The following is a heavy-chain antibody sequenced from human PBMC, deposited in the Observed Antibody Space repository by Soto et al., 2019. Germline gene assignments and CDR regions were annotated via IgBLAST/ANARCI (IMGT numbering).Heavy chain of an antibody. CDR1: GFTFSSYA. CDR2: ISGSGGST. Sequence: GGSLRLSCAASGFTFSSYAMSGVRQAPGKGLEWVSAISGSGGSTYYADSVKGRFTISRDNSKNTLYLQMNSLRAEDTAVYYCAKDPDVDTATLGDYWGQGTLVTVSS. J-gene: IGHJ4*02. V-gene: IGHV3-23*01. CDR3: AKDPDVDTATLGDY. D-gene: IGHD5-18*01.